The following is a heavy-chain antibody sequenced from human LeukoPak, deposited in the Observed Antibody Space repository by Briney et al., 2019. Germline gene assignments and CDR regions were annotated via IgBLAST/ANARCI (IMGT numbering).Heavy chain of an antibody. V-gene: IGHV3-33*01. CDR3: ARGIAAAGLAYFDY. CDR2: IWYDGSNK. Sequence: GGSLRLSCAASGFTFSSYGMHWVRQAPGKGLEWVAVIWYDGSNKYYADSVKGRFTISRDNSKNTLYLQMNCLRAEDTAVYYCARGIAAAGLAYFDYWGQGTLVTVSS. D-gene: IGHD6-13*01. CDR1: GFTFSSYG. J-gene: IGHJ4*02.